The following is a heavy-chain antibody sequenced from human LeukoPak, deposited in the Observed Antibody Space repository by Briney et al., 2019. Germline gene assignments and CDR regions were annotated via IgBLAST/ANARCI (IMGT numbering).Heavy chain of an antibody. V-gene: IGHV3-53*04. CDR3: ARVIAVAGTPDYFDY. J-gene: IGHJ4*02. CDR2: IYSGGST. Sequence: GGSLRLSCAVSGITLSNYGMSWVRQAPGKGLEWVSVIYSGGSTYYADSVKGRFTISRHNSKNTLYLQMNSLRAEDTAVYYCARVIAVAGTPDYFDYWGQGTLVTVSS. CDR1: GITLSNYG. D-gene: IGHD6-19*01.